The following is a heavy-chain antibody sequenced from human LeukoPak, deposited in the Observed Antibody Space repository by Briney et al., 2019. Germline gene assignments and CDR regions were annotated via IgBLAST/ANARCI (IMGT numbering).Heavy chain of an antibody. V-gene: IGHV3-64*01. CDR1: GFTFSSCA. Sequence: GGSLRLSCAASGFTFSSCAMHWVRQAPGKGLEYVSAISSNGGSTYYANSVKGRFTISRDNSKNTLYLQMGSLRAEDMAVYYCARGLGDGYNAASDPPLWGQGTLVTVSS. J-gene: IGHJ4*02. CDR2: ISSNGGST. D-gene: IGHD5-24*01. CDR3: ARGLGDGYNAASDPPL.